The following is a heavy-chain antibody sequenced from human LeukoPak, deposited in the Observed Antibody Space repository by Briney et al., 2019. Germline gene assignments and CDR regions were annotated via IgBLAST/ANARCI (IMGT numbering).Heavy chain of an antibody. D-gene: IGHD1-14*01. J-gene: IGHJ6*02. CDR1: GGSFSGYY. CDR3: ARIKPLTTYYYYGMDV. CDR2: INHSGST. V-gene: IGHV4-34*01. Sequence: PSETLSLTCAVYGGSFSGYYWSWIRQPPGKGLEWIGEINHSGSTNYNPSLKSRVTISVDTSKNQFSLKLSSVTAADTAVYYCARIKPLTTYYYYGMDVWGQGTTVTVSS.